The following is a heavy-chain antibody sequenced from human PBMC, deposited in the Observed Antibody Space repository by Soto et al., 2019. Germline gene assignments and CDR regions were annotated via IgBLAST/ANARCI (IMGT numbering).Heavy chain of an antibody. CDR1: GFTFSSYA. J-gene: IGHJ6*02. CDR3: AKVSASGSGTYTKRNFYYHYYGMDV. D-gene: IGHD3-10*01. V-gene: IGHV3-23*01. Sequence: DVQLLESGGGLAQPGGSLRLSCAASGFTFSSYAMHWVRQAPGKGLEWVSTINGGGSSTYYAASVKGRFTISRGNSKNTLYLQMTRLRADDTAVYYCAKVSASGSGTYTKRNFYYHYYGMDVWGQGTTVTVSS. CDR2: INGGGSST.